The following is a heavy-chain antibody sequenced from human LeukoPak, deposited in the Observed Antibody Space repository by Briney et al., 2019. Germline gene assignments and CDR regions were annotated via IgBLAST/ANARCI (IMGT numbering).Heavy chain of an antibody. CDR3: VRSKWELLGGGDY. J-gene: IGHJ4*02. CDR2: MNPNSGNV. Sequence: ASVKVSCKASGYTFTNYDINWVRQATGDGLEWMGWMNPNSGNVGYAQKFQARVTMTRDTSTGTAYMELGSLTPEDTAVYYCVRSKWELLGGGDYWGQGTLVTVSS. D-gene: IGHD1-26*01. CDR1: GYTFTNYD. V-gene: IGHV1-8*01.